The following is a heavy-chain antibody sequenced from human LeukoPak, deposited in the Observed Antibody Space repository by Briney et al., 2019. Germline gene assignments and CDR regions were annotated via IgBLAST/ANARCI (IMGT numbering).Heavy chain of an antibody. CDR2: IRSKANSYAT. D-gene: IGHD3-22*01. V-gene: IGHV3-73*01. Sequence: GGSLRLSCAASGFTFSGSAMHWVRQASGKGLEWVGRIRSKANSYATAYAASVKGRFTISRDDSKNTAYLQMNSLKTEDTAVYYCARDHDSSGLFDYWGQGTLVTVSS. CDR1: GFTFSGSA. CDR3: ARDHDSSGLFDY. J-gene: IGHJ4*02.